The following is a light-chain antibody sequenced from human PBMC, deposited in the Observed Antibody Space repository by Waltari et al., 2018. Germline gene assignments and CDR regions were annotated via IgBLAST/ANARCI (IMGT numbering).Light chain of an antibody. Sequence: DIQMTQSPSSVSASIVSRVTITCRASQGIDNWLAWYQQKPGKAPKLLISAAYNLHSGVPSRFSGSRSETEFTLTINNLQPEDFATYFCQQAKSFPITFGQGTQLEIK. V-gene: IGKV1-12*01. CDR3: QQAKSFPIT. J-gene: IGKJ5*01. CDR1: QGIDNW. CDR2: AAY.